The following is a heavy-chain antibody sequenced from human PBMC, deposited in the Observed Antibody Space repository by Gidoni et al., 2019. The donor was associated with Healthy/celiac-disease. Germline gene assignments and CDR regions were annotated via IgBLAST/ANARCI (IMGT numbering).Heavy chain of an antibody. J-gene: IGHJ5*02. D-gene: IGHD6-19*01. CDR2: TYYGSKWYN. CDR1: GDTVPRNSAS. V-gene: IGHV6-1*01. CDR3: ARDIAVAGTTLDGTNNWFDP. Sequence: QLQLQQSGPGLVKPSQTFSLTCAISGDTVPRNSASWNWVRQSPSRGLEWPGRTYYGSKWYNDDTVSVKSRITISPDTSKNQFSLQLSSVTPEDTAVYSCARDIAVAGTTLDGTNNWFDPWGQGTLVTVSS.